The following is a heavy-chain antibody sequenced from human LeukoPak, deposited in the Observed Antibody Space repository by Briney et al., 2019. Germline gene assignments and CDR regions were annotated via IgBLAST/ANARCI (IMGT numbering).Heavy chain of an antibody. CDR2: INAGNGNT. CDR3: ARNYGDYIGIMAPFDY. V-gene: IGHV1-3*01. J-gene: IGHJ4*02. CDR1: GYTFTSYA. D-gene: IGHD4-17*01. Sequence: GASVKVSCKASGYTFTSYAMHWVRQAPGRRLEWMGWINAGNGNTKYSQKFQGRVTITRDTSASTAYMELSSLRSEDTAVYYCARNYGDYIGIMAPFDYWGQGTLVTVSS.